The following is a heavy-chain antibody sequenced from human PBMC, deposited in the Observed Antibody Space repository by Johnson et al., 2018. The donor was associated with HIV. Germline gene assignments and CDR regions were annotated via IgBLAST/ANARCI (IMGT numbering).Heavy chain of an antibody. D-gene: IGHD5-18*01. CDR1: GFSFSDYY. J-gene: IGHJ3*02. CDR2: IKSKTDCGTT. V-gene: IGHV3-15*01. CDR3: ARDRDTTMAYFAFDI. Sequence: VQLVESGGVLVKPGGSLRLSCAVSGFSFSDYYMSWVRQGPGKGLEWVGHIKSKTDCGTTDYAAPVKGRFTISRDDSKNTLYLQMNSLRAEDTAVYYCARDRDTTMAYFAFDIWGQGTMFSVSS.